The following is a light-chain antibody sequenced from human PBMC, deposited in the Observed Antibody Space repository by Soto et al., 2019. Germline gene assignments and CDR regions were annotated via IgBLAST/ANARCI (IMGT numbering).Light chain of an antibody. V-gene: IGLV1-40*01. CDR1: SSNIGAGYD. Sequence: QSALTQPPSVSGAPGQRVTISCTGSSSNIGAGYDVNWYQQLPGAAPKFLIYGNSNRPSGVSDRFSGSKSGTSASLAITGLQAEDEADYYCQSYDSRLSGYVFGTGTKVTVL. CDR2: GNS. CDR3: QSYDSRLSGYV. J-gene: IGLJ1*01.